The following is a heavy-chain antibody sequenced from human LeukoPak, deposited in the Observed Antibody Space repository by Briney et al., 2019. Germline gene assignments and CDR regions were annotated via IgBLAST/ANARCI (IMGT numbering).Heavy chain of an antibody. CDR3: ARRGDGGRSFDY. V-gene: IGHV4-31*03. Sequence: PSETLSLTCTVSGGSISSGGYYWSWIRQHPGKGLEWIGYIYYSGSTHYNPSLKSRVTISVDTSKNQFSLKLSSVTAADTAVYYCARRGDGGRSFDYWGQGTLVTVSS. D-gene: IGHD4-23*01. J-gene: IGHJ4*02. CDR1: GGSISSGGYY. CDR2: IYYSGST.